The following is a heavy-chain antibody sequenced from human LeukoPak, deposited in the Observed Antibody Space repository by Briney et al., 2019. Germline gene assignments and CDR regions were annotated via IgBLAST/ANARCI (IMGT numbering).Heavy chain of an antibody. Sequence: PVKVSCKASGGTFSSYAISWVRQAPGQGLEWMGRIIPILGIANYAQKFQGRVTITADKSTSTAYMELSSLRSEDTAVYYCARVRTMIVVATRSGWFDPWGQGTLVTVSS. CDR3: ARVRTMIVVATRSGWFDP. J-gene: IGHJ5*02. CDR2: IIPILGIA. CDR1: GGTFSSYA. V-gene: IGHV1-69*04. D-gene: IGHD3-22*01.